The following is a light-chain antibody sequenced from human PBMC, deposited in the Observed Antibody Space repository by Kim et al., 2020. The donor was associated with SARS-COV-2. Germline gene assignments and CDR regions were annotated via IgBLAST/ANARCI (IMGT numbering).Light chain of an antibody. V-gene: IGKV3-15*01. Sequence: VSPGERATHSCRASQSGSSNLAWYQQKPGKAPRLLIYGASTRATGIPARFSGSGSGTEFTLTISSLQSEYFAVYYCQQYNNWPPHSFGQGTKLEI. CDR3: QQYNNWPPHS. CDR1: QSGSSN. CDR2: GAS. J-gene: IGKJ2*03.